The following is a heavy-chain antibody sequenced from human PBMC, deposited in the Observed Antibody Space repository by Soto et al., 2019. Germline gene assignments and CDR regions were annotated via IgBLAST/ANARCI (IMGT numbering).Heavy chain of an antibody. Sequence: PSETLSLTCTVSGGSISSGDYYWSWIRQPPGKGLEWIGYIYYSGSTYYNPPLKSRVTISVDTSKNQFSLKLSSVTAADTAVYYCARGLRVDYYYYGMDVWGQGTTVTVSS. D-gene: IGHD2-15*01. CDR2: IYYSGST. CDR1: GGSISSGDYY. V-gene: IGHV4-30-4*01. J-gene: IGHJ6*02. CDR3: ARGLRVDYYYYGMDV.